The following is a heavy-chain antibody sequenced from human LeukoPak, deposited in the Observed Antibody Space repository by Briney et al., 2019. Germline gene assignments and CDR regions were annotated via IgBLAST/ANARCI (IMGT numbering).Heavy chain of an antibody. CDR1: GFTFDDYA. Sequence: GGSLRLSCAASGFTFDDYAMHWVRQAPGKGLEWVSGISWNSGSIGYADSVKGRFTISRDNAKNSLYLQMNNLRAEDMALYYCAKDMGATPYDAFDIWGQGTMVTVSS. D-gene: IGHD1-26*01. J-gene: IGHJ3*02. V-gene: IGHV3-9*03. CDR2: ISWNSGSI. CDR3: AKDMGATPYDAFDI.